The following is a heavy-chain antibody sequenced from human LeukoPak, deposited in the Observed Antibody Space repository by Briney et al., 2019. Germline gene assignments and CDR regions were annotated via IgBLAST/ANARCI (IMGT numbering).Heavy chain of an antibody. D-gene: IGHD3-22*01. J-gene: IGHJ4*02. CDR3: ARGGYYYDSSGYYPYYFDY. Sequence: GSSVKVSCKASGGTFSSYAISWVRQAPGQGLEWMGRIIPIFGIANYAQKFQGRVTITADKSTSTAYMELSSLRSEDTAVYYCARGGYYYDSSGYYPYYFDYWGQGTLVTVPS. CDR2: IIPIFGIA. V-gene: IGHV1-69*04. CDR1: GGTFSSYA.